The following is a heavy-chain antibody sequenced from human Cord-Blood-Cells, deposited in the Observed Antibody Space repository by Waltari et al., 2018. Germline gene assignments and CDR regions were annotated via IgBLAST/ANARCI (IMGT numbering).Heavy chain of an antibody. V-gene: IGHV4-39*01. Sequence: QLQLQESRPALGTPSETLSLTCTVSGGSIGRSSYFSRWLRQPPGKELEWIGSIYYSGSTYYNPSLKSRVTISVDTSKNQFSLKLSSVTAADTAVYYCARLTGDPGYFDYWGQGTLVTVSS. CDR3: ARLTGDPGYFDY. J-gene: IGHJ4*02. CDR2: IYYSGST. CDR1: GGSIGRSSYF. D-gene: IGHD7-27*01.